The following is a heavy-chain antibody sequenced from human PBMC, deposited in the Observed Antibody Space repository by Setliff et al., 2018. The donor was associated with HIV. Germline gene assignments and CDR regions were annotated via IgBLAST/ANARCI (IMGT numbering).Heavy chain of an antibody. CDR1: GYTFSNYG. D-gene: IGHD1-26*01. CDR3: ARDHHSGRGSNFPWYSDL. Sequence: ASVKVSCKASGYTFSNYGITWVRQAPGQGLEWMGWITSYNGNTNYAKKFKGRVTMTTDTSTSTAYMELKSLRSEDTAVNYCARDHHSGRGSNFPWYSDLWGRGTLVTVSS. V-gene: IGHV1-18*01. CDR2: ITSYNGNT. J-gene: IGHJ2*01.